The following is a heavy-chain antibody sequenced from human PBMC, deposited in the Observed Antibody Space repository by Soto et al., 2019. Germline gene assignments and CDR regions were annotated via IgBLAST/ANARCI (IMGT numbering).Heavy chain of an antibody. J-gene: IGHJ6*02. D-gene: IGHD5-18*01. V-gene: IGHV3-30-3*01. CDR3: ARAFFSIVDTATPEYYYYGMDV. Sequence: GGSLRLSCAASGFTFSSYAMHWVRQAPGKGLEWVAVISYDGSNKYYADSVKGRFTISRDNSKNTLYRQMNSLRAEDTAVYYCARAFFSIVDTATPEYYYYGMDVWGQGTTVTVSS. CDR2: ISYDGSNK. CDR1: GFTFSSYA.